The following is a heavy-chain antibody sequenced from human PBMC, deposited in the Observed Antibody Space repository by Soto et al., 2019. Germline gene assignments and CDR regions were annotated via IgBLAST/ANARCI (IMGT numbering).Heavy chain of an antibody. D-gene: IGHD6-13*01. Sequence: PGGSLRLSCAASGFTFSSYAMSWVRQAPGKGLEWVSAISGSGGSTYYADSVKGRFTISRDNSKNTLYLQMNSLRAEDTVVYYFANDVLLQSTLYSSSWRDFDYWGQGTLVTVSS. V-gene: IGHV3-23*01. J-gene: IGHJ4*02. CDR3: ANDVLLQSTLYSSSWRDFDY. CDR2: ISGSGGST. CDR1: GFTFSSYA.